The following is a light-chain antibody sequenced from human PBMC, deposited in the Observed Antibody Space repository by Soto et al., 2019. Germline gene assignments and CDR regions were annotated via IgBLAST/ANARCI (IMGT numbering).Light chain of an antibody. Sequence: EFVMTQSPSTLSVSPGERATLSCRASQSVTSNYLAWYQQKPGQAPRLLIYDASSRATGIPDRFSGGGSGTDFTLTISRLEPEDFAVYYCQQFSSYPLTFGGGTKVDI. J-gene: IGKJ4*01. CDR1: QSVTSNY. CDR3: QQFSSYPLT. V-gene: IGKV3-20*01. CDR2: DAS.